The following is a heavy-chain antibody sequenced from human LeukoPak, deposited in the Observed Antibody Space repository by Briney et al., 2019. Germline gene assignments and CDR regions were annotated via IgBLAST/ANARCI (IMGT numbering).Heavy chain of an antibody. CDR1: GFTFSNAW. CDR2: IKSKTDGGTT. J-gene: IGHJ3*02. V-gene: IGHV3-15*01. CDR3: TTDLPRYLRYYYAADAFDI. Sequence: GGSLRLSCAASGFTFSNAWMSWVRQAPGKGLEWVGRIKSKTDGGTTDYAAPVKGRFTISRDDSKNTLYLQMNSLKTEDTAVYYCTTDLPRYLRYYYAADAFDIWGQGTMVTVSS. D-gene: IGHD3-10*01.